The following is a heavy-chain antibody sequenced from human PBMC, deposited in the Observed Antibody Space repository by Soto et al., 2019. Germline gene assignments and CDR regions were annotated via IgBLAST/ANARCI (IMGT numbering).Heavy chain of an antibody. J-gene: IGHJ4*02. V-gene: IGHV4-39*01. CDR3: ARLGGLVTTTWKDY. Sequence: QLQLQESGPGLVKPSETLSLTCTVSGGSISSSSYYWGWIRQPPGKGLEWIGSIYYSGSTYYNPSLKSRVTISVDTSKNQFSLKLSSVTAADTAVYYCARLGGLVTTTWKDYWGQGTLVTVSS. D-gene: IGHD1-1*01. CDR2: IYYSGST. CDR1: GGSISSSSYY.